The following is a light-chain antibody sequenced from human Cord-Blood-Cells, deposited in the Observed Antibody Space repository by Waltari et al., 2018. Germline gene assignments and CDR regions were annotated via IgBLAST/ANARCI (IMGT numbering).Light chain of an antibody. CDR2: GAS. V-gene: IGKV3-15*01. J-gene: IGKJ2*01. Sequence: EIVMTQSPATLSVSPGERATLSCRTSQSVSSNLAWYQQKPGQATRLLIYGASTRATGIPARFSGGGSGTDFILTISSLQSEDFAVYYCQQYNNWPYTFGQGTKLEIK. CDR3: QQYNNWPYT. CDR1: QSVSSN.